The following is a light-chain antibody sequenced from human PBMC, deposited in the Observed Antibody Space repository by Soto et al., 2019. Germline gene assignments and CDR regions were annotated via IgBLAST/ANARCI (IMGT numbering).Light chain of an antibody. CDR1: SPNIGTNT. J-gene: IGLJ3*02. CDR3: AAWDDSLNGWV. CDR2: DNN. V-gene: IGLV1-44*01. Sequence: SVLTQPPSASGTPGQRVTISCSGSSPNIGTNTVNWYQQLPGTAPKLLIYDNNHRPSGVPDRFSGSKSGTSASLAISGLQSEAEADYYCAAWDDSLNGWVFGGGTKLTVL.